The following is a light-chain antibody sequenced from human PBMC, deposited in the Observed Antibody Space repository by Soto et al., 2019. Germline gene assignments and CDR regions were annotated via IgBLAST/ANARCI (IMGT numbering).Light chain of an antibody. Sequence: EIVLTQSPGTLSLSPGERATLSCRTSQSVRSSHLAWYQQKPGQAPRLLIYGASSRATGIPDRFSGSGSGTDFTLTISRLEPEDFAVYYCQQRSNWPLTFGGGTKVEIK. J-gene: IGKJ4*01. CDR3: QQRSNWPLT. CDR1: QSVRSSH. CDR2: GAS. V-gene: IGKV3D-20*02.